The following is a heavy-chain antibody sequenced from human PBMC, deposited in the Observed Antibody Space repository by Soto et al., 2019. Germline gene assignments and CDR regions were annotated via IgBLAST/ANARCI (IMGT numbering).Heavy chain of an antibody. J-gene: IGHJ4*02. CDR3: ARVRGRIQLWPTWDY. CDR1: GGSFSGYY. D-gene: IGHD5-18*01. V-gene: IGHV4-34*01. CDR2: INHSGST. Sequence: QVQLQQWGAGLLKPSETLSLTCAVYGGSFSGYYWSWIRQPPGKGLEWIGEINHSGSTNYNPPLKSRVTISVDTSKNQFSLKLSSVTAADTAVYYCARVRGRIQLWPTWDYWGQGTLVTVSS.